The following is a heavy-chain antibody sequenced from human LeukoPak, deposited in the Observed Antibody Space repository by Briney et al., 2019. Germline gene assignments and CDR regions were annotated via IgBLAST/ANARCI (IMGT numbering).Heavy chain of an antibody. J-gene: IGHJ4*02. CDR2: INRDGSTT. D-gene: IGHD4-17*01. CDR1: GFTISSYW. V-gene: IGHV3-74*01. CDR3: ADPGVGF. Sequence: PGGSLRLSCAGPGFTISSYWMHWVRQAPGKGLVWVSRINRDGSTTNYADSVKGRFTISRDNAKNSLYLQMDNLGAEDTAVYYCADPGVGFWGQGTLVTVSS.